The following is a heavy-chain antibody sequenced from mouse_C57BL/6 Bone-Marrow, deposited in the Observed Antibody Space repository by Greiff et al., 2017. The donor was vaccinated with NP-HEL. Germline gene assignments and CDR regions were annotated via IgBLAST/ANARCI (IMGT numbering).Heavy chain of an antibody. CDR1: GFTFSDYG. CDR2: ISSGSSTI. CDR3: ATYSNSLYWYFDV. Sequence: EVKLMESGGGLVKPGGSLKLSCAASGFTFSDYGMHWVRQAPEQGLEWVAYISSGSSTIYYADTVKGRFTLSRDNAKNTLFLQMTSLRSEDTAMYYCATYSNSLYWYFDVGGRGTAVTVSS. D-gene: IGHD2-5*01. J-gene: IGHJ1*03. V-gene: IGHV5-17*01.